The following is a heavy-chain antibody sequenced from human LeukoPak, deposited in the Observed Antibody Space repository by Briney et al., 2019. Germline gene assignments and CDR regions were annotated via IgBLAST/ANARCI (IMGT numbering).Heavy chain of an antibody. CDR3: TTGRKLLWLEESQERYFDY. J-gene: IGHJ4*02. D-gene: IGHD3-10*01. Sequence: GGSLRLSCAASGCTFSNAWMSWVRQAPGKGLEWVGRIKSKTDGGTTDYDARVKGRFTISRDDFNNTLYLQMSRLTTEDTAVYYCTTGRKLLWLEESQERYFDYWGQGTLVTVSS. CDR2: IKSKTDGGTT. V-gene: IGHV3-15*01. CDR1: GCTFSNAW.